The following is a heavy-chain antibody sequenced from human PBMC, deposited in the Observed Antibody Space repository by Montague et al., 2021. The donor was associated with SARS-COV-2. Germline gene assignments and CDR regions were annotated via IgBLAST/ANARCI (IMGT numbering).Heavy chain of an antibody. CDR1: GGSISGYN. CDR3: VRDQGRSNWNYPHY. D-gene: IGHD1-7*01. CDR2: IYNNESA. J-gene: IGHJ4*02. Sequence: SETLSLTCTVSGGSISGYNWSWVRQSAGQGLEWIGRIYNNESASYNPSLKSQVTMSVDTSKNQFSLKLSSVTAADTAVYYCVRDQGRSNWNYPHYWGQGTLVTVSS. V-gene: IGHV4-4*07.